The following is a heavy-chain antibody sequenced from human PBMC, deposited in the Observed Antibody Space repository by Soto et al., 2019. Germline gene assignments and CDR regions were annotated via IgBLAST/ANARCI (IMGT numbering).Heavy chain of an antibody. CDR2: IYYSGST. Sequence: QVQLQESGPGLVKPSQTLSLTCTVSGGSISSGGNYWSWIRQHPGKGLEWIGYIYYSGSTYYHPSLKSRVTISVDTSKNQFSVKLSSVTAADTAVYYCARDPSVANYWYFDLWGRGTLVTVSS. J-gene: IGHJ2*01. CDR3: ARDPSVANYWYFDL. V-gene: IGHV4-31*03. D-gene: IGHD2-15*01. CDR1: GGSISSGGNY.